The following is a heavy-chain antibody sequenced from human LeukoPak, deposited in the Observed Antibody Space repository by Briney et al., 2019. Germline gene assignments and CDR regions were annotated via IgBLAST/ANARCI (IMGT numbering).Heavy chain of an antibody. D-gene: IGHD6-13*01. CDR2: INSDGSNT. CDR1: GFTFSSSW. Sequence: PGGSLRLSCAASGFTFSSSWMHWVRQDPGKGLVWVSRINSDGSNTNYADSVRGRFTIFRDNAKNTLYLQMNSLRAEDTAVYYCARAESLAAAGTGYFDYWGQGTLVTVSS. J-gene: IGHJ4*02. V-gene: IGHV3-74*01. CDR3: ARAESLAAAGTGYFDY.